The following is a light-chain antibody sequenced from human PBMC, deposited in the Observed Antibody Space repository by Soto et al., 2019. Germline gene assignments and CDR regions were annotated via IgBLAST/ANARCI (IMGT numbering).Light chain of an antibody. V-gene: IGLV1-47*02. CDR2: SNN. Sequence: QSVLTQPASASGSPGQRVTISCSGSSSNIGSNYVYWYQQLPATAPQLLIYSNNQRPSGVPDRSSGSKSGTSASLAISGLRSEDDADYYCSAWDDSLRVFGGGTKVTVL. CDR1: SSNIGSNY. CDR3: SAWDDSLRV. J-gene: IGLJ3*02.